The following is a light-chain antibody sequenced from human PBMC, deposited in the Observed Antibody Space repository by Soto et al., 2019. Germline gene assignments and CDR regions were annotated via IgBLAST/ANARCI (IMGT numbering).Light chain of an antibody. Sequence: VITQSPATLSVSPGERATLSCRASQSVTTTMAWYQQKPGQAPRLLIYGASIRATGIPASVSGSGSGTGCSVTNISLQSEDFAVEDFQEYINRPRRKFGQGTKVEIK. CDR1: QSVTTT. V-gene: IGKV3-15*01. CDR3: QEYINRPRRK. CDR2: GAS. J-gene: IGKJ1*01.